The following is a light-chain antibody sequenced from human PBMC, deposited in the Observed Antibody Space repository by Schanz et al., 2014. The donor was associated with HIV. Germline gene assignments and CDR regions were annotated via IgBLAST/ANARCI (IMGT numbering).Light chain of an antibody. V-gene: IGLV1-47*01. CDR2: RNN. Sequence: QSVLTQPPSVSGAPGQRVTISCTGSSSNIGAAYDVYWYQQLPGTAPKLLMYRNNQRPSGVPDRISGSKSGTSASLAISGLRSEDEADYYCAAWDDSLRGVVFGGGTKLTVL. J-gene: IGLJ2*01. CDR3: AAWDDSLRGVV. CDR1: SSNIGAAYD.